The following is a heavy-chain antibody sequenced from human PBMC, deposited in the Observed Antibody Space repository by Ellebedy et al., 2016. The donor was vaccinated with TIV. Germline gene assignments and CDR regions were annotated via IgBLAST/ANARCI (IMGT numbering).Heavy chain of an antibody. D-gene: IGHD3-10*01. J-gene: IGHJ4*02. CDR1: GASISTTNW. V-gene: IGHV4-4*02. CDR2: IYHTGSI. Sequence: SETLSLTCTVSGASISTTNWWSWVRQPPGKGLEWIGEIYHTGSINHNPSLKSRVTMSVDKSKNQIFLKLNSVTAEDTAMYYCATLNWVDGVRGWGQGTLVTVSS. CDR3: ATLNWVDGVRG.